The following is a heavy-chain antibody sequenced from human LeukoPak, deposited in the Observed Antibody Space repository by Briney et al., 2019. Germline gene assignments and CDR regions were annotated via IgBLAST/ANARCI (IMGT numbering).Heavy chain of an antibody. Sequence: PGGSLRLSRAASGFTFSSYAMSWVRQAPGKGLEWVSAISGSGGSTYYADSVKGRFTISRDNSKNTLYLQMNSLRAEDTAVYYCAKGGGSYYGLGAFDIWGQGTMVTVSS. CDR2: ISGSGGST. CDR1: GFTFSSYA. V-gene: IGHV3-23*01. J-gene: IGHJ3*02. D-gene: IGHD1-26*01. CDR3: AKGGGSYYGLGAFDI.